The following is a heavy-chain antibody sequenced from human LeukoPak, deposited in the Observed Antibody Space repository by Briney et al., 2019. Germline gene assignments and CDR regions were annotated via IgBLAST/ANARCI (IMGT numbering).Heavy chain of an antibody. CDR3: ARFEFGPTTRTSSFDY. V-gene: IGHV4-34*01. J-gene: IGHJ4*02. Sequence: PSETLSLTCTVSGGSISSYYWSWIRQPPGKGLEWIGEINHSGSTNYNPSLKSRVTISVDTSKNQFSLKLSSVTAADTAVYYCARFEFGPTTRTSSFDYWGQGALVTVSS. CDR1: GGSISSYY. CDR2: INHSGST. D-gene: IGHD1-1*01.